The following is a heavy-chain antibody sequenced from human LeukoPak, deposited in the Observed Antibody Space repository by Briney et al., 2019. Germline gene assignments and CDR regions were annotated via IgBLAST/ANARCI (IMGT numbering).Heavy chain of an antibody. CDR2: IYTTGRT. Sequence: SETLSLTCSVSGGSVNSYYWSWIRQPPGKGLEWIGYIYTTGRTNYNPSLKSRVTISVDTSKNQFSLKLSSVTAAGTAVYYCAKILGSGVWYGFDIWGQGTMVTVSS. CDR1: GGSVNSYY. V-gene: IGHV4-4*09. CDR3: AKILGSGVWYGFDI. J-gene: IGHJ3*02. D-gene: IGHD7-27*01.